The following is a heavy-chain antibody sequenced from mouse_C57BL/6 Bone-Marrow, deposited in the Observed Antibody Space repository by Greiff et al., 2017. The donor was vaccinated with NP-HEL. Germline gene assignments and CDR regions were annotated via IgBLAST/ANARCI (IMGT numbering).Heavy chain of an antibody. V-gene: IGHV1-50*01. D-gene: IGHD2-12*01. CDR2: IDPSDSYP. J-gene: IGHJ3*01. CDR3: ARGGVTTRDWFAY. Sequence: QVQLQQPGAELVKPGASVKLSCKASGYTFTSYWMQWVKQRPGQGLEWIGEIDPSDSYPNYNQKFKGQAPLTVDTSSSTAYMQLSSLPSEDSAVYYCARGGVTTRDWFAYWGQGTLVTVSA. CDR1: GYTFTSYW.